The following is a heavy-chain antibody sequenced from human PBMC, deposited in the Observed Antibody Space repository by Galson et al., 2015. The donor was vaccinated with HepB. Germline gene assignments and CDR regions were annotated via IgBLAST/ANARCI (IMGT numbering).Heavy chain of an antibody. D-gene: IGHD3-3*01. CDR1: GFTFSSYG. CDR3: ARGRGFLIDY. Sequence: SLRLSCAASGFTFSSYGMHWVRQAPGKGLEWLAVIWYDGSNKYYADSVKGRFTISRDNSKNTLSLQMNSLRAEDTAVYFCARGRGFLIDYWGQGTLVSVSS. J-gene: IGHJ4*02. V-gene: IGHV3-33*01. CDR2: IWYDGSNK.